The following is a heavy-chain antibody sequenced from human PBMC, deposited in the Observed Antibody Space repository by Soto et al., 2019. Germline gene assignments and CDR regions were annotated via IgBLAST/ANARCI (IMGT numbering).Heavy chain of an antibody. CDR1: GYPFTSYS. J-gene: IGHJ4*02. CDR2: INAGNGNT. D-gene: IGHD1-26*01. CDR3: SWRQHVQVGVVSY. Sequence: VKVTCKPSGYPFTSYSMHSVRQALGQRLEGMGWINAGNGNTKYSQTFQGRVTITRETSASTAYMDLSSLRSEDTSVYCCSWRQHVQVGVVSYRGQGALVTVSS. V-gene: IGHV1-3*01.